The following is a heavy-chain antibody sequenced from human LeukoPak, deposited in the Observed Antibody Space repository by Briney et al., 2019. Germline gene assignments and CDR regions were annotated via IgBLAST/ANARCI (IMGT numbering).Heavy chain of an antibody. CDR1: GGSISSGSYY. Sequence: SETLSLTCTVSGGSISSGSYYWSWIRQPAGKGLEWIGRIYTSGSTNDNPSLKSRVTISVDTSKNQFSLKLSSVTAADTAVYYCARGGYCSGGSCSIDAFDIWGQGTMVTVSS. D-gene: IGHD2-15*01. J-gene: IGHJ3*02. V-gene: IGHV4-61*02. CDR2: IYTSGST. CDR3: ARGGYCSGGSCSIDAFDI.